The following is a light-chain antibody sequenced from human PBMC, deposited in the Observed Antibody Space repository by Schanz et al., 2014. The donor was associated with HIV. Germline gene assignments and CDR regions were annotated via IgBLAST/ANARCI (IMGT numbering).Light chain of an antibody. Sequence: EIVMTQSPGTLSLSPGERATLSCRASQSVSSSYLAWYQQKVGQAPRLLIYSASSRATGIADRFSGRGSGTEFTLTISGLQSEDFATYYCQQYYSYPRTFGQGTKVEIK. CDR1: QSVSSSY. V-gene: IGKV3-20*01. CDR3: QQYYSYPRT. CDR2: SAS. J-gene: IGKJ1*01.